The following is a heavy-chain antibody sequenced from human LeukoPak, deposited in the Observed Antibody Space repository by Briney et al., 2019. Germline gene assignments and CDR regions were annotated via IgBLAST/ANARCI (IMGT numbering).Heavy chain of an antibody. CDR2: ISGSGGST. CDR1: GFTFSSYS. J-gene: IGHJ4*02. CDR3: AKAPHYDFWSGYYPY. Sequence: GGSLRLSCAASGFTFSSYSMNWVRQAPGKGLEWVSAISGSGGSTYYADSVKGRFTISRDNSKNTLYLQMNSLRAEDTAVYYCAKAPHYDFWSGYYPYWGQGTLVTVSS. D-gene: IGHD3-3*01. V-gene: IGHV3-23*01.